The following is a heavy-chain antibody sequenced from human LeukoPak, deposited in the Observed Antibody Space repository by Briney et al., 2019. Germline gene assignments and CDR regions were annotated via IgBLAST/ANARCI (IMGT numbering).Heavy chain of an antibody. V-gene: IGHV3-33*08. Sequence: GGSLRLSCAASGFTFSSYGMHWVRQAPGKGLECVAVIWYDGSNKYYADSVKGRFTISRDNSKNTVYLQMNSLRAEDTAVYYCVREIHLWLIDYWGQGTLVTVSS. CDR3: VREIHLWLIDY. CDR1: GFTFSSYG. CDR2: IWYDGSNK. J-gene: IGHJ4*02. D-gene: IGHD5-18*01.